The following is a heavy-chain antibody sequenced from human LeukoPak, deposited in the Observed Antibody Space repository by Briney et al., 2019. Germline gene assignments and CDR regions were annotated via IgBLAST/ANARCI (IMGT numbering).Heavy chain of an antibody. J-gene: IGHJ4*02. V-gene: IGHV1-2*02. Sequence: ASVKVSCKASGYTLTGYYIHWVRQAPGQGLEWMGWINPNSGGTNYAQKFQGRVTMTRDTSISTAYMELSRLTSDDTAVYYCARFAIADDYWGQGTLVTVSS. CDR2: INPNSGGT. CDR1: GYTLTGYY. CDR3: ARFAIADDY. D-gene: IGHD2/OR15-2a*01.